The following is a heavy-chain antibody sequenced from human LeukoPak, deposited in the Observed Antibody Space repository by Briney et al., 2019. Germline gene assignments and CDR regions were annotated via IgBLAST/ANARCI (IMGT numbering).Heavy chain of an antibody. CDR1: GFTFSSYA. CDR3: AKGGSISSSSFKY. J-gene: IGHJ4*02. D-gene: IGHD6-6*01. V-gene: IGHV3-23*01. Sequence: GGSLRLSCAASGFTFSSYAMSWVRQAPGKGLEWVSAVSGSGDSTHYADSVKGRFTISRDNSKNMLYVQMTSLRAEDTAIYYCAKGGSISSSSFKYWGQGALVTVSS. CDR2: VSGSGDST.